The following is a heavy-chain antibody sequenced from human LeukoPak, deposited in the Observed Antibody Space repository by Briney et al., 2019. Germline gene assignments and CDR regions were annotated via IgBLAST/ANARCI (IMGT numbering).Heavy chain of an antibody. Sequence: PSETLSLTCTVSGGSLSSHYWSWIRQPPGKGLELIGHIYYTGTTYYNPSLNSRVTISLDTSRNQFSLRLTSVTAADTAVYYCAREDSDWFDPWGQGTLVTVSS. J-gene: IGHJ5*02. CDR2: IYYTGTT. V-gene: IGHV4-59*11. CDR3: AREDSDWFDP. CDR1: GGSLSSHY. D-gene: IGHD2-15*01.